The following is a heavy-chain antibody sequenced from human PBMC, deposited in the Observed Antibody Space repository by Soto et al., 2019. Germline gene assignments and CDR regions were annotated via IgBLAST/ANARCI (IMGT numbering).Heavy chain of an antibody. CDR3: ARVTPFTVLPPYGTVV. V-gene: IGHV3-21*01. CDR2: ITRSSSYT. Sequence: GGSLRLSCTYSGFTFSSYSMNWVRQAPGKGLEWVSSITRSSSYTYYADSGKGRLTISRDNAKNSLCLQMXRMRAEDTAVYYGARVTPFTVLPPYGTVVRAQGTPVTVSS. CDR1: GFTFSSYS. J-gene: IGHJ6*02. D-gene: IGHD3-3*01.